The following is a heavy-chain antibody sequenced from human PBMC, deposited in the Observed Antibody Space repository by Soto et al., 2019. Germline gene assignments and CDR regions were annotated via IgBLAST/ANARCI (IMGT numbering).Heavy chain of an antibody. CDR2: SYYSGYYSGST. J-gene: IGHJ6*02. Sequence: SETLSLTCTVSGDSVTSDSYFWSWIRQPPGKGLEWIGNSYYSGYYSGSTNHNPSLKSRVTVSVDTSKNQFSLKLRSVTTADTAVYYCARGERVWTSTGYSYYGMDVWGRGTTVTVSS. CDR1: GDSVTSDSYF. D-gene: IGHD1-1*01. V-gene: IGHV4-61*01. CDR3: ARGERVWTSTGYSYYGMDV.